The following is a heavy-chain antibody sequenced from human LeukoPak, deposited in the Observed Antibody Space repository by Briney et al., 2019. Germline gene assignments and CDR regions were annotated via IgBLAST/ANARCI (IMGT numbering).Heavy chain of an antibody. CDR2: IRYDGSNK. Sequence: HPGGSLRLSCAASGFPFSSYGMHWVRQAPGKGLEWVAFIRYDGSNKYYADSVKGRFTISRDNSKNTLYLQMNSLRAEDTAVYYCATTRLRFLEWSVGYWGQGTLVTVSS. CDR1: GFPFSSYG. D-gene: IGHD3-3*01. J-gene: IGHJ4*02. V-gene: IGHV3-30*02. CDR3: ATTRLRFLEWSVGY.